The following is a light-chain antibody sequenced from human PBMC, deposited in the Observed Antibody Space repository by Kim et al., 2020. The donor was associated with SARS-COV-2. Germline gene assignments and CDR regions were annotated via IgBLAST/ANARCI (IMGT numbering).Light chain of an antibody. CDR2: GHS. J-gene: IGLJ3*02. V-gene: IGLV1-40*03. CDR1: SPYTGTNYV. Sequence: PIACTVNSPYTGTNYVLHLYQPLPGAAPNLLISGHSTRPSGAPDRFSGSKSGASASLPITGLQAEDEANYYCQSYDSSLSGWVFGVWTQLTIL. CDR3: QSYDSSLSGWV.